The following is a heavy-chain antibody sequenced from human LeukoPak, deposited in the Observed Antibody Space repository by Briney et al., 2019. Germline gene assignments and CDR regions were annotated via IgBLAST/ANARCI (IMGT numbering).Heavy chain of an antibody. V-gene: IGHV1-3*01. J-gene: IGHJ6*04. Sequence: ASVKVSCKASGYTFNIYAMHWVRQAPGQGLEWMGWINAGNGNTRYSQKFHDRVTITRDTSASTTYMELSSLRSEDTAMYYCARRGGLGSGLYYYGMDVWGKGTTVTVSS. CDR1: GYTFNIYA. D-gene: IGHD3-10*01. CDR2: INAGNGNT. CDR3: ARRGGLGSGLYYYGMDV.